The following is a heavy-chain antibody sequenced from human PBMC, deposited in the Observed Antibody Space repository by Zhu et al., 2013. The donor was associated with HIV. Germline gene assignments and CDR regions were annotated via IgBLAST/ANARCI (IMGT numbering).Heavy chain of an antibody. D-gene: IGHD3-3*01. J-gene: IGHJ6*02. CDR1: GGTFISKT. CDR3: ASPLGVGLADYYYYYGMDV. V-gene: IGHV1-69*06. Sequence: QLQLVQSGAEVKKPGSSVKVACKASGGTFISKTINWVRQAPGQRLEWMGGIIPLFGTANYAQKFQGRVTITADKSTSTAYMELSSLRSEDTAVYYCASPLGVGLADYYYYYGMDVWGQGTTVTVSS. CDR2: IIPLFGTA.